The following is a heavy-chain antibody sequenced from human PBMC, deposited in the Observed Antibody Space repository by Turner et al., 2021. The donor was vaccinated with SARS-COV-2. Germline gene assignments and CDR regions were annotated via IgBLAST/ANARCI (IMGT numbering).Heavy chain of an antibody. Sequence: QVQLVESGGGVVQPGRSLRLSCAAPGFTFSSYGMHWVRQAPGKGLEWVAVISYDGSNKYYADSVKGRFTISRDNSKNTLYLQMNSRRAEDTAVYYCAKEGFGYSYGSYYFDYWGQGTLVTVSS. D-gene: IGHD5-18*01. CDR2: ISYDGSNK. V-gene: IGHV3-30*18. CDR3: AKEGFGYSYGSYYFDY. J-gene: IGHJ4*02. CDR1: GFTFSSYG.